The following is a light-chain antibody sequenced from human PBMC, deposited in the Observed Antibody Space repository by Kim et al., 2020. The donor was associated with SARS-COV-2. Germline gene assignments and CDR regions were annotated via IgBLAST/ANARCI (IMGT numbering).Light chain of an antibody. CDR1: QSVRSN. V-gene: IGKV3-15*01. Sequence: SVSPGKRATPSCRASQSVRSNLAWYQQKPGQAPRLLIYGASTRATGIPARFSGSGSGTEFTLTISSLQSEDFAVYYCQQYNNWRTFGQGTKVDIK. J-gene: IGKJ1*01. CDR3: QQYNNWRT. CDR2: GAS.